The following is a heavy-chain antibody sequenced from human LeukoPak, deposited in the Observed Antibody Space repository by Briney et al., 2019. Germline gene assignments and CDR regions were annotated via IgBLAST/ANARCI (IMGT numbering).Heavy chain of an antibody. CDR2: INPNSGGT. CDR1: GYTFTSYG. J-gene: IGHJ4*02. Sequence: GASVKVSCKASGYTFTSYGISWVRQAPGQGLEWMGWINPNSGGTNYAQKFQGRVTMTRDTSISTAYMEVSRLRSDDTAVYYCARGRIEYCSSTSCYLTDFDYWGQGTLVTVSS. D-gene: IGHD2-2*01. CDR3: ARGRIEYCSSTSCYLTDFDY. V-gene: IGHV1-2*02.